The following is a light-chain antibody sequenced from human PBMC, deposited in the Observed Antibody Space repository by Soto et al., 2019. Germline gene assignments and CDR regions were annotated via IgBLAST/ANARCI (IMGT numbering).Light chain of an antibody. CDR1: QSVSSN. CDR3: QQCNNWPLDPMYT. CDR2: AAS. V-gene: IGKV3-15*01. J-gene: IGKJ2*01. Sequence: EIVMTQSPATLSVSPGERATLSCRASQSVSSNLAWYQQKPGQAPRLLIYAASTRATGIPARFSGSGSGTEFTLTISSLQSEDSAVYFCQQCNNWPLDPMYTFGQGTKLEIK.